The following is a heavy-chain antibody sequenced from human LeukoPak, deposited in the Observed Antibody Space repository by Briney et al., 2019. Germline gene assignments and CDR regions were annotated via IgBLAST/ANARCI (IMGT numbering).Heavy chain of an antibody. J-gene: IGHJ3*02. CDR2: IYYSGST. D-gene: IGHD3-10*01. CDR1: GGSISSYY. Sequence: SETLSLTCTVSGGSISSYYWSWLRQPPGKGLEWIGYIYYSGSTNYNPSLKSRVTISVDTSKNQFSLKLSSVTAADTAVYYCARDRRITMVRNLWGDKIDAFDIWGQGTMVTVSS. V-gene: IGHV4-59*01. CDR3: ARDRRITMVRNLWGDKIDAFDI.